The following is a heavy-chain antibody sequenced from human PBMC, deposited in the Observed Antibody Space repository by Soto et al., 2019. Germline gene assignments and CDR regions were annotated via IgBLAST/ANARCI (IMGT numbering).Heavy chain of an antibody. D-gene: IGHD1-1*01. CDR1: GGSISSYY. V-gene: IGHV4-59*01. J-gene: IGHJ4*02. Sequence: SETLSLTCTVSGGSISSYYWSWIRQPPGKGLEWIGYIYYSGSTNYNPSLKSRVTISVDTSKNQFSLKLSSVTAADTAVYYCARGNGFALTNLCGFDYWGQGTLVTVSS. CDR3: ARGNGFALTNLCGFDY. CDR2: IYYSGST.